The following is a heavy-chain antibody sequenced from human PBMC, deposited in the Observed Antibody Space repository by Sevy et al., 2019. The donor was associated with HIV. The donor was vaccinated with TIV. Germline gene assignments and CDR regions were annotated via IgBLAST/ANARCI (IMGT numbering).Heavy chain of an antibody. Sequence: SETLSLTRTVSGGSISSYYWSWIRQPPGKGLEWIGYIYYSGSTNYNPSLKSRVTISVDTSKNQFSLKLSSVTAADTAVYYCARGILGYCSGGSCFGFDYWGQGTLVTVSS. CDR2: IYYSGST. CDR3: ARGILGYCSGGSCFGFDY. V-gene: IGHV4-59*01. J-gene: IGHJ4*02. CDR1: GGSISSYY. D-gene: IGHD2-15*01.